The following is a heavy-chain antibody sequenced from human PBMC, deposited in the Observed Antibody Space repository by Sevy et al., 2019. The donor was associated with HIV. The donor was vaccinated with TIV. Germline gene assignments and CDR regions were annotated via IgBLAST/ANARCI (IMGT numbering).Heavy chain of an antibody. J-gene: IGHJ4*02. V-gene: IGHV3-48*02. CDR1: GFTFSSYS. CDR2: ISSSSSTI. D-gene: IGHD6-19*01. CDR3: ARDYDLNPGIAVAENYFDY. Sequence: GGSLRLSCAASGFTFSSYSMNWVRQAPGKGLEWVSYISSSSSTIYYADSVKGRFTISRDNAKNSLYLQMNSLRDEDTAVYYCARDYDLNPGIAVAENYFDYWGQGTLVTVSS.